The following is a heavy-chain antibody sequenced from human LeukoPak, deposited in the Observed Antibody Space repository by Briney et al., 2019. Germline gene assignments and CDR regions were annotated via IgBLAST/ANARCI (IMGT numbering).Heavy chain of an antibody. V-gene: IGHV3-15*01. J-gene: IGHJ4*02. CDR2: IKSKTDGGTT. Sequence: GGSLRLSCAASGFTFSNAWMSWVRQAPGKGQEWAGRIKSKTDGGTTDYAAPVKGRFTVSRDDSKNTLYLQVNSLRTEDTALYYCTTGFSTGNWGQGTLVTVSS. D-gene: IGHD2/OR15-2a*01. CDR1: GFTFSNAW. CDR3: TTGFSTGN.